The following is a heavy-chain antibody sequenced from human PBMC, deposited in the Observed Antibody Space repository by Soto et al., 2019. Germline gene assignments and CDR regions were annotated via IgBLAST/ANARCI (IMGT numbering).Heavy chain of an antibody. D-gene: IGHD2-21*02. J-gene: IGHJ6*02. CDR3: ARVMCGDCSTYYYYSMDV. V-gene: IGHV3-21*01. CDR2: IGTSSSYI. CDR1: GFTFGTYT. Sequence: GGSLRLSCAASGFTFGTYTMNWVGQAPGEGLEWVSSIGTSSSYIYYADSVRGRFTISRDNAKDSLYLQMSSLRAEDTAVYYCARVMCGDCSTYYYYSMDVWGQGTTVTVSS.